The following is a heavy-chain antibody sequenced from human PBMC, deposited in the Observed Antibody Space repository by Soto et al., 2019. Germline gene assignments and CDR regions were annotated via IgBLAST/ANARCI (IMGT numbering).Heavy chain of an antibody. CDR1: GFIFSTYN. J-gene: IGHJ4*02. V-gene: IGHV3-21*01. Sequence: EVQLVESGGGLVKPGGSLRLSCAASGFIFSTYNMNWVRQAPGKGLEWVSSISSSSNFMYYVDSVKGRFTISRDNAKNSLDLQMNSLRAEDTAVYYCAKAESGSYSIDFWGQGTLVTVSS. CDR2: ISSSSNFM. D-gene: IGHD1-26*01. CDR3: AKAESGSYSIDF.